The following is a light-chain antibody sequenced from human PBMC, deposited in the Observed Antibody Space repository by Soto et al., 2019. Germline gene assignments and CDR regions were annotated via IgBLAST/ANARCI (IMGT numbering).Light chain of an antibody. J-gene: IGKJ1*01. CDR2: ATS. CDR1: QSISVY. V-gene: IGKV1-39*01. Sequence: DIQMTQSPSSLSASVGDSVTITCRASQSISVYLNWYQQKPGKAPRFLIYATSELHSGVPSRFSGSGSGTDFTLTISSLQPEDFATYYCQQTYSVSWTFGQGTKVEI. CDR3: QQTYSVSWT.